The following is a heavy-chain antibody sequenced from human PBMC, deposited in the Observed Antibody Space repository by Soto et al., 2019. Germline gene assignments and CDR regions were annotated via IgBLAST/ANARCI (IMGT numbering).Heavy chain of an antibody. CDR2: IYWDADK. CDR3: AHTCCVSTGCYPDY. J-gene: IGHJ4*02. Sequence: QITLKESGPTLVKPTQTLTLTCTFSGFSLSTSGVGVGWIRQPPGKALEWLALIYWDADKRYSPSLKSRLTITKDTSKNQVVLTMTNMDPVDTATYYCAHTCCVSTGCYPDYWGQGTLVTVSS. V-gene: IGHV2-5*02. CDR1: GFSLSTSGVG. D-gene: IGHD2-2*01.